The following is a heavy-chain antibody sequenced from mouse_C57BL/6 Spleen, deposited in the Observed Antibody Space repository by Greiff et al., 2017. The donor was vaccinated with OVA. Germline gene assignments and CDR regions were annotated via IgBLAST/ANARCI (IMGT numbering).Heavy chain of an antibody. CDR3: ARDIYYYGSSGYFDV. CDR1: GFSLTSYG. J-gene: IGHJ1*03. D-gene: IGHD1-1*01. Sequence: VKVVESGPGLVQPSQSLSITCTVSGFSLTSYGVHWVRQSPGTGLEWLGVIWSGGSTDYNAAFISRLSISKDNSKSQVFFKMNSLQADDTAIYYCARDIYYYGSSGYFDVWGTGTTVTVSS. V-gene: IGHV2-2*01. CDR2: IWSGGST.